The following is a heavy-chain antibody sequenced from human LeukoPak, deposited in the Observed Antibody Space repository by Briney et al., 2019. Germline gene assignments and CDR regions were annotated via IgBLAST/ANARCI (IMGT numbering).Heavy chain of an antibody. CDR2: ICSISSNI. D-gene: IGHD3-22*01. CDR3: ARDPHDTTGDFVGYPYYYMDV. Sequence: GGSLRLSCAASGFTFSSYSTSWVRQAPGEGLERGSYICSISSNIYCTATVKGRLTTARDNDKNSLYLQMNSLRAEDTGVYYCARDPHDTTGDFVGYPYYYMDVWGKGTTVTVSS. J-gene: IGHJ6*03. CDR1: GFTFSSYS. V-gene: IGHV3-48*04.